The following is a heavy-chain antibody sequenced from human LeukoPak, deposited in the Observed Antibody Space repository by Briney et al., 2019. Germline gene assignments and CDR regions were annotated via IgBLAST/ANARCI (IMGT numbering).Heavy chain of an antibody. V-gene: IGHV3-23*01. J-gene: IGHJ4*02. CDR2: ISGSGDST. Sequence: GGSLRLSCEVSGITFSDYAMNWVRQAPGKGLEWVSVISGSGDSTYYADSVKGRSTISRDNSKNTLYLQMNSLRGDDTAIYYCAKAGCTTANCYSNSWGQGTLVTVSS. CDR1: GITFSDYA. CDR3: AKAGCTTANCYSNS. D-gene: IGHD2-21*02.